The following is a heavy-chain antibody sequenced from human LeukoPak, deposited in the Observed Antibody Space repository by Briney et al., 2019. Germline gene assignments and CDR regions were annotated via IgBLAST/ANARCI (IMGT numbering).Heavy chain of an antibody. Sequence: PSQTLSLTCTVSGGSISSGDYYWSWIRQPPGKRLEWIGYIYYSGNTNYNPSLKSRVTISVDTSKNQFSLKLSSVTAADTAVYYCARQSGGYYAPDYWGQGTLVTVSS. CDR1: GGSISSGDYY. D-gene: IGHD1-26*01. CDR3: ARQSGGYYAPDY. V-gene: IGHV4-61*08. CDR2: IYYSGNT. J-gene: IGHJ4*02.